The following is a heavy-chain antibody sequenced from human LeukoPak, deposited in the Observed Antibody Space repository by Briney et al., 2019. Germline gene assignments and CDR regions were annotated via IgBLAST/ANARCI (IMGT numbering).Heavy chain of an antibody. Sequence: ASVKVSCKASGYTFTSYDINWVRQATGQGLEWMGWMNPNSGNTGYAQKFQGRVTMTRNTSISTAYMELSSLRSEDTAVYYCARVASELLEWYYYYYMDVWGEGTTVTVSS. CDR2: MNPNSGNT. CDR1: GYTFTSYD. D-gene: IGHD3-3*01. V-gene: IGHV1-8*01. J-gene: IGHJ6*03. CDR3: ARVASELLEWYYYYYMDV.